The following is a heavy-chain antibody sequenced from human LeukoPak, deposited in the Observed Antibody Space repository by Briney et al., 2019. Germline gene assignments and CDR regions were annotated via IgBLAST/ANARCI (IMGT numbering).Heavy chain of an antibody. Sequence: SVKVSCKASGYTFTSYGISWVRQAPGQGLEWMGGIIPIFGTANYAQKFQGRVTITADESTSTAYMELSSLRSEDTAVYYCARSYCGGDCTYYYYGMDVWGQGTTVTVSS. D-gene: IGHD2-21*02. CDR1: GYTFTSYG. J-gene: IGHJ6*02. V-gene: IGHV1-69*13. CDR3: ARSYCGGDCTYYYYGMDV. CDR2: IIPIFGTA.